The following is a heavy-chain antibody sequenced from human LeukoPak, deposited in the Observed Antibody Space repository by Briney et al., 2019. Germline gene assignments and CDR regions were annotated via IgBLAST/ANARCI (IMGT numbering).Heavy chain of an antibody. Sequence: GGSLRLSCAASGFTFSDYYMTWIRQAPGKGPEWVSYLSGSGASTFYADSVKGRFTISRDNAKNTFYLQMNNLSAGDTAVYYCAREKGGLVPFDYWGQGTLVTVSS. D-gene: IGHD6-19*01. CDR1: GFTFSDYY. V-gene: IGHV3-11*01. CDR2: LSGSGAST. CDR3: AREKGGLVPFDY. J-gene: IGHJ4*02.